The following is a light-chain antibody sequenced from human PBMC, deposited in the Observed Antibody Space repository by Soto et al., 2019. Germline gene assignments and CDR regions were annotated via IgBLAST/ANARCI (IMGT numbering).Light chain of an antibody. CDR2: EVN. CDR1: SSDVGGYNY. CDR3: SSYTSSRSWV. Sequence: QSVLTQPASVSGSPGQSITISCTGTSSDVGGYNYVSWYQQHPGKAPKVMIYEVNNRPSGVSNRFSGSKSGNTASLTISGLQAEDEADYYCSSYTSSRSWVFGGGTKLTVL. J-gene: IGLJ3*02. V-gene: IGLV2-14*01.